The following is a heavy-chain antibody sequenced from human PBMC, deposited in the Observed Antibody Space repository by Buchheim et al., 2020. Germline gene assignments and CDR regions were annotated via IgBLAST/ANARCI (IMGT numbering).Heavy chain of an antibody. V-gene: IGHV3-30-3*01. CDR2: ISYDGSNK. D-gene: IGHD6-19*01. J-gene: IGHJ6*02. CDR3: ARVGVAVAGTSYYYGMDV. Sequence: QVQLVESGGGVVQPGRSLRLSCAASGFTFSSYAMHWVRQAPGKGLEWVAVISYDGSNKYYADSVKGRFTISRDNSKNTLYLQMNSLRAEDTAVYYCARVGVAVAGTSYYYGMDVWDQGTT. CDR1: GFTFSSYA.